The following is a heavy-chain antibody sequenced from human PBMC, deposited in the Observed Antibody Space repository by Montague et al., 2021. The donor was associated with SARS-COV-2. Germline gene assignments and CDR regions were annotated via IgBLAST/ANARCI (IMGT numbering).Heavy chain of an antibody. CDR1: GGSISSYY. CDR3: ARVFPRWLQFDHYFDY. J-gene: IGHJ4*02. Sequence: SETLSLTCTVSGGSISSYYWSWIRQPPGKGLEWIGYIYYSGSTNYNPSPKSRVTISVDTSKNQFSLKLSSVTAADTAVYSCARVFPRWLQFDHYFDYWGQGTMVTVSS. CDR2: IYYSGST. V-gene: IGHV4-59*01. D-gene: IGHD5-24*01.